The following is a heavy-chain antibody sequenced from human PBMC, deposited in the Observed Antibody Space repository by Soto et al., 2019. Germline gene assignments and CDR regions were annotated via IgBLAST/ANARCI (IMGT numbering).Heavy chain of an antibody. D-gene: IGHD6-19*01. CDR3: ARSPGIAVADY. Sequence: ASVKVSCKASGYTFTSYAMHWVRQAPGQRLEWMGWINAGNGNTKYSQKFQGRVTITRDTSASTAYMELSSLRSEDTAAYYCARSPGIAVADYWGQGTLVTVSS. V-gene: IGHV1-3*01. CDR1: GYTFTSYA. CDR2: INAGNGNT. J-gene: IGHJ4*02.